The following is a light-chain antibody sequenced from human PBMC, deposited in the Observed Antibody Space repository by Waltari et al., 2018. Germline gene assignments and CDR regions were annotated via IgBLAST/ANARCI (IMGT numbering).Light chain of an antibody. CDR1: SSDVGGYNY. CDR3: SSYTSSSTYV. CDR2: DVG. J-gene: IGLJ1*01. Sequence: QPASVSGSPGQSITISCTGTSSDVGGYNYVSWYQQYPGKFPKLMIYDVGNRPSGVSNRFSGSKSGNTASLTISGLQAGDEADYYCSSYTSSSTYVFGTGTQVTVL. V-gene: IGLV2-14*01.